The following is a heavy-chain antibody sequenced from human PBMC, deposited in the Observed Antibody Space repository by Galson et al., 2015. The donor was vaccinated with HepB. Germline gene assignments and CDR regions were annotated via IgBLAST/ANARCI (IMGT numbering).Heavy chain of an antibody. CDR1: GFTFSSYA. CDR2: ISGSGGST. CDR3: ATLEWYSSSSQEFDY. Sequence: SLRLSCAASGFTFSSYAMSWVRQAPGKGLEWVSAISGSGGSTYYADSVKGRFTISRDNSKNTLYLQMNSLRAEDTAVYYCATLEWYSSSSQEFDYWGQGTLVTVSS. V-gene: IGHV3-23*01. D-gene: IGHD6-6*01. J-gene: IGHJ4*02.